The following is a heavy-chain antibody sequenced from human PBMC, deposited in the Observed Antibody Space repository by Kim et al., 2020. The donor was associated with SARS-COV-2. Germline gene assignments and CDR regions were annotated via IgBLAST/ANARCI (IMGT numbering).Heavy chain of an antibody. V-gene: IGHV4-38-2*01. CDR3: ARNRVPERTARGAFDI. D-gene: IGHD2-2*01. CDR2: MFHDGTT. J-gene: IGHJ3*02. CDR1: GASFTSDY. Sequence: SETLSLSCAVSGASFTSDYWDWLRQSPGKDLEWIGSMFHDGTTNYNASLKSRVSISIDTSKSSFSLKLTSVIAADTAIYYCARNRVPERTARGAFDIWGQGIMVTVSS.